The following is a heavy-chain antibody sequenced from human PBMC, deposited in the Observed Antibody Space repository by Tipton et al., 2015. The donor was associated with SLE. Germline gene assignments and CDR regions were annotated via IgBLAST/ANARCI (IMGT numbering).Heavy chain of an antibody. CDR1: GFTFDDYD. CDR3: ARERPYYSSSYWFFDL. J-gene: IGHJ2*01. V-gene: IGHV3-20*04. Sequence: SLRLSCAASGFTFDDYDMGWVRQGPGTGLEWVSGINWNGGSTGYAGSVKGQFTISRDNAKNSLYLRMNSLRVEDTALYYCARERPYYSSSYWFFDLWGRGTLVTVSS. D-gene: IGHD6-6*01. CDR2: INWNGGST.